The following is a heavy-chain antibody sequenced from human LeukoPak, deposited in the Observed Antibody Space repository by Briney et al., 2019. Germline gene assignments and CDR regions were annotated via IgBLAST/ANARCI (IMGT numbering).Heavy chain of an antibody. CDR1: GGSFSGYY. Sequence: SETLSLTCAVYGGSFSGYYWSWIRQPPGKGLEWIGEINHSGSTNYNPSLKSQVTISVDTSKNQFSLKLSSVTAADTAVYYCARMAHYDILTGYPPGDYWGQGTLVTVSS. CDR3: ARMAHYDILTGYPPGDY. CDR2: INHSGST. J-gene: IGHJ4*02. D-gene: IGHD3-9*01. V-gene: IGHV4-34*01.